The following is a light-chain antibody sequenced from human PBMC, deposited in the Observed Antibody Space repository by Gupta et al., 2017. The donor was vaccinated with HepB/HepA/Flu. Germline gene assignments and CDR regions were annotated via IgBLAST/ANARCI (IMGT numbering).Light chain of an antibody. V-gene: IGLV1-44*01. J-gene: IGLJ1*01. Sequence: QSVLTHPPSASGTPGQGVTISCSGSSSNIGSNTVNWYQHLPGTAPKLLIYSNNQRPSGVPDRLSGSKSGTSASLAISGLQSEDEADDYCAAWDESLNGYVFGTGSKVTVL. CDR1: SSNIGSNT. CDR3: AAWDESLNGYV. CDR2: SNN.